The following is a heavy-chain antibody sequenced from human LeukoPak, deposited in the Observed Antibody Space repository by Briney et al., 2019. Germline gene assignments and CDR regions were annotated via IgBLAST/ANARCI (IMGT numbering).Heavy chain of an antibody. D-gene: IGHD3-3*02. CDR2: IIPKYSAS. Sequence: SVKVSCKASGGSFSDYPINWVRQAPGQGLEWLGGIIPKYSASNYAQAFQGRVTITADESTNTVYMEMGGLRPNDTAVYYCVRPDRIFGVPAAFDAWGQGTLVAVSS. CDR3: VRPDRIFGVPAAFDA. V-gene: IGHV1-69*01. CDR1: GGSFSDYP. J-gene: IGHJ3*01.